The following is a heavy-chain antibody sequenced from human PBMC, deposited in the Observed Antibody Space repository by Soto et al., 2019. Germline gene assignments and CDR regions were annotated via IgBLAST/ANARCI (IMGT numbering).Heavy chain of an antibody. CDR1: GFRFSNYG. Sequence: GGSLRLSCVGSGFRFSNYGMHWVRQAPGKGLEWLAIISYDGSSKYYGDPAKGRFTVSRDNSGNTVYLQMKNLRPEDTAIYYCAKDGVSGSYSDYWGQGTRVTVSS. CDR3: AKDGVSGSYSDY. V-gene: IGHV3-30*18. D-gene: IGHD1-26*01. J-gene: IGHJ4*02. CDR2: ISYDGSSK.